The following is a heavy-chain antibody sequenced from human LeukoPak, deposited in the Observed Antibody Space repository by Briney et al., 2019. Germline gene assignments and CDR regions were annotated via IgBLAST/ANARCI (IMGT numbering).Heavy chain of an antibody. CDR2: INPNSGGT. CDR3: ARDLFGPAEDAFDI. V-gene: IGHV1-2*02. CDR1: GYTFTGYY. J-gene: IGHJ3*02. D-gene: IGHD3/OR15-3a*01. Sequence: ASVKVSCKASGYTFTGYYMHWVRQAPGQGLEWMGWINPNSGGTNYAQKFQGRVTMTRDTSISTAYMELSRLRSDDTAVYYCARDLFGPAEDAFDIWGQGTMVTVSP.